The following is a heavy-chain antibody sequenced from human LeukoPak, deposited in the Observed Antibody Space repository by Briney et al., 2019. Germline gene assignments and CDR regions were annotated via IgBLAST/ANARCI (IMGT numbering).Heavy chain of an antibody. CDR2: INHSGST. Sequence: SETLSLTCAVYGVSFSGYYWSWIRQPPGKGLEWIGEINHSGSTNYNPSLKSRVTISVDTSKNQFSLKLSSVTAADTAVYYCARARSSGWSRYYYYGMDVWGQGTTVTVSS. J-gene: IGHJ6*02. D-gene: IGHD6-19*01. CDR1: GVSFSGYY. V-gene: IGHV4-34*01. CDR3: ARARSSGWSRYYYYGMDV.